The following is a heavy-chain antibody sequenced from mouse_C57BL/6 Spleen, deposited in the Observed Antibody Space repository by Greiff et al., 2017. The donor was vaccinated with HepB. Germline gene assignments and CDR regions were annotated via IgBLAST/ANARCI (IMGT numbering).Heavy chain of an antibody. J-gene: IGHJ3*01. CDR1: GFTFSNYW. V-gene: IGHV6-3*01. CDR2: IRLKSDNYAT. Sequence: EVKVEESGGGLVQPGGSMKLSCVASGFTFSNYWMNWVRQSPEKGLEWVAQIRLKSDNYATHYAESVKGRLTISRDDSKSSVYLQMNNLRAEDTGIYYCTAGGNYVGAWFAYWGQGTLVTVSA. D-gene: IGHD2-1*01. CDR3: TAGGNYVGAWFAY.